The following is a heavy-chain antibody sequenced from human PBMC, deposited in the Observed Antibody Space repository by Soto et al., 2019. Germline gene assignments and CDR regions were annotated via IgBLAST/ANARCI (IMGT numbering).Heavy chain of an antibody. J-gene: IGHJ6*02. V-gene: IGHV1-8*01. Sequence: ASVKVSCKASGYTFTSYDINWVRQATGQGLEWMGWMNPNSGNTGYAQKFQGRVTMTRNTSISTAYMELSSLRSEDTAVYYCASCQWGYYYYGMDVWGQGTTVTVXS. D-gene: IGHD2-8*01. CDR2: MNPNSGNT. CDR3: ASCQWGYYYYGMDV. CDR1: GYTFTSYD.